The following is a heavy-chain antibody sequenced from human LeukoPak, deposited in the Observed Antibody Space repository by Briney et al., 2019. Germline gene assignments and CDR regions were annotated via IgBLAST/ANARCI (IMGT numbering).Heavy chain of an antibody. CDR3: ARVSRYSSSWASTWYYYYYYMDV. CDR1: GGSISSYY. Sequence: TSETLSLTCAVSGGSISSYYWSWIRQPPGKGLEWIGYIYYSGSTNYNPSLKSRVTISVDTSKNQFSLKLSSVTAADTAVYYCARVSRYSSSWASTWYYYYYYMDVWGKGTTVTISS. V-gene: IGHV4-59*01. CDR2: IYYSGST. D-gene: IGHD6-13*01. J-gene: IGHJ6*03.